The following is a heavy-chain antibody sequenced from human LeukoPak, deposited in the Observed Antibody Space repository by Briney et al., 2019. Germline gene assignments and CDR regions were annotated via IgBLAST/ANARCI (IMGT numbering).Heavy chain of an antibody. V-gene: IGHV3-30*04. CDR1: GFTFITYA. Sequence: GGSLRLSCAASGFTFITYAMHWVRQAPGKGLEWVAVISYDGSNQYYAGSVKGRFTISRDNSKNTLYLQMNSLRTEDTALYYCARAFSVETPDYWGQGTLVTISS. CDR2: ISYDGSNQ. CDR3: ARAFSVETPDY. J-gene: IGHJ4*02.